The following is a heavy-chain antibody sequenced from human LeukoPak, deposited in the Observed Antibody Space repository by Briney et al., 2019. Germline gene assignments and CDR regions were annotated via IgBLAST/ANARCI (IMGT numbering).Heavy chain of an antibody. J-gene: IGHJ4*02. D-gene: IGHD3-22*01. CDR2: TYYRSKWYN. V-gene: IGHV6-1*01. CDR1: GDSLRLLFAP. CDR3: ASTSARIRMIVVVLPLFDY. Sequence: SQTLTLMCAICGDSLRLLFAPGKSIRQSPSRGLEWLGRTYYRSKWYNDYAVSVKSRITINPDTSKNQFSLQLNSVTPEDTAVYYCASTSARIRMIVVVLPLFDYWGQGTLVTVSS.